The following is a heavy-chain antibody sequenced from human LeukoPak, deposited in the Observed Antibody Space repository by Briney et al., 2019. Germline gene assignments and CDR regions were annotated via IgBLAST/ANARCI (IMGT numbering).Heavy chain of an antibody. Sequence: PGGSLRLSCVASGCTFSTYAMSWVRQAPGEGLEWVSAISGSGDSTYYADSVKGRFTISRDNSKNTVYLQMNSLRAEDTAVYYCAKDLLNYDILTGYSLGASDIWGQGTMVTVSS. D-gene: IGHD3-9*01. CDR2: ISGSGDST. J-gene: IGHJ3*02. V-gene: IGHV3-23*01. CDR1: GCTFSTYA. CDR3: AKDLLNYDILTGYSLGASDI.